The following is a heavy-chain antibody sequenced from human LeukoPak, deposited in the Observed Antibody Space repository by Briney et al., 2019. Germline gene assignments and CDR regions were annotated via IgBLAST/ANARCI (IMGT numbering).Heavy chain of an antibody. V-gene: IGHV3-66*01. CDR2: IYSDVTT. D-gene: IGHD3-10*01. CDR1: GSTVSINY. CDR3: ATYGSGSPLDGY. J-gene: IGHJ4*02. Sequence: PGGSLRLSCAASGSTVSINYMAWVRQAPGKGLEWVSTIYSDVTTYYADSVKGRFTISRDNSKNTPYLHMNSLRVEDTAVYYCATYGSGSPLDGYWGQGTLVTVSS.